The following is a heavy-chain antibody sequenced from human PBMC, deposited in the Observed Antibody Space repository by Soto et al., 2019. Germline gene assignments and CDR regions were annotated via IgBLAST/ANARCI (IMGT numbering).Heavy chain of an antibody. CDR1: GGSISSYY. J-gene: IGHJ6*02. V-gene: IGHV4-4*07. Sequence: SETLSLTCTVSGGSISSYYWNWIRQPAGKGLECIGRIYASGSTNYNPSLKSRVTMSVDTSRNQFSLRLTSVTAADTAVYYCTRDVYGSTTSGYYYYAMDVWGQGATVTVSS. D-gene: IGHD2-2*01. CDR2: IYASGST. CDR3: TRDVYGSTTSGYYYYAMDV.